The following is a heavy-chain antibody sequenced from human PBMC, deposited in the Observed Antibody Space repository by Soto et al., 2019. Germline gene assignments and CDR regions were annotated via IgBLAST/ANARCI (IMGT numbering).Heavy chain of an antibody. Sequence: PSETLSLTCTVSGGSISSGGYYWRWLRQHPGKGLEWIGYIYYSGSTYYNPSLKSRVTISVDTSKNQFSLKLSSVTAADTAVYYCAREVGGSGSYYYGMDVWGQGTTVT. CDR2: IYYSGST. J-gene: IGHJ6*02. CDR3: AREVGGSGSYYYGMDV. V-gene: IGHV4-31*03. D-gene: IGHD3-10*01. CDR1: GGSISSGGYY.